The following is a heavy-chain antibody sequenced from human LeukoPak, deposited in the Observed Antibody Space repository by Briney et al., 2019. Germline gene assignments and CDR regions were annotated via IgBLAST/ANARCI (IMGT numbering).Heavy chain of an antibody. Sequence: GGSLRLSCSASGFTFSSYAMHWVRQAPGKGLEYVSAISSNGGSTYYADSVKGRFTISRDNSKNTLYLQVNSLRAEDTAVYYCAKDRSPYCSGGSCYSDYWGQGTLVTVSS. CDR1: GFTFSSYA. J-gene: IGHJ4*02. CDR3: AKDRSPYCSGGSCYSDY. D-gene: IGHD2-15*01. CDR2: ISSNGGST. V-gene: IGHV3-64*04.